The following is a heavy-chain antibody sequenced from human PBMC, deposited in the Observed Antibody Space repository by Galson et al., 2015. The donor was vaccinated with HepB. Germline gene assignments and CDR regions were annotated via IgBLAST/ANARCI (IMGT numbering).Heavy chain of an antibody. D-gene: IGHD6-19*01. Sequence: SLRLSCAASGFTFNNYGMHWVRQAPGKGLEWVAVIWYDATNEYYADSVKGRFTISRDNSKNTLYLQMNSLRAEDTAVYYCARGGYSSGWYREDIWGQGTMVTVSS. J-gene: IGHJ3*02. V-gene: IGHV3-33*01. CDR2: IWYDATNE. CDR3: ARGGYSSGWYREDI. CDR1: GFTFNNYG.